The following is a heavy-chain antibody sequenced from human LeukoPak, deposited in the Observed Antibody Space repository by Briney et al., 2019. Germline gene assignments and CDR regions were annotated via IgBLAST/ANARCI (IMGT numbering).Heavy chain of an antibody. J-gene: IGHJ4*02. V-gene: IGHV3-23*01. CDR2: ISSSGGIT. D-gene: IGHD6-13*01. CDR3: AKDPSSWTFDY. CDR1: GFTFSSYA. Sequence: GGSLRLSCAASGFTFSSYAMSWVRQAPGKGLEWVSTISSSGGITDYADSVKGRFTISRDNSKNTLFLQMNSLRAENTAVYYCAKDPSSWTFDYWGQGTLVTVSS.